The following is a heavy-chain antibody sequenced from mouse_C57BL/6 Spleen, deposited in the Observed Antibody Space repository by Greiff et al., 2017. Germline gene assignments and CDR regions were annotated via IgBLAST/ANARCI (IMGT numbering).Heavy chain of an antibody. CDR3: TTWSNYVDY. D-gene: IGHD2-5*01. CDR2: IDPEDGDT. CDR1: GFNIKDYD. V-gene: IGHV14-1*01. J-gene: IGHJ4*01. Sequence: VHVKQSGAELVRPGASVKLSCTASGFNIKDYDMHWVKQRPGQGLEWIGRIDPEDGDTEYAPTFQGKATMTAATSSHTAYLQLSSLAYEDPAVYYCTTWSNYVDYWGQGASVTVAS.